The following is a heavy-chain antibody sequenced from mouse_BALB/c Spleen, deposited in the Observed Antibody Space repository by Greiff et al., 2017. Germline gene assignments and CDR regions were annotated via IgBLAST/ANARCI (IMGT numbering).Heavy chain of an antibody. Sequence: EVQLQQSGPELVKPGASVKISCKASGYSFTGYYMHWVKQSHVKSLEWIGRINPYNGATSYNQNFKDKASLTVDKSSSTAYMELHSLTSEDSAVYYCARAGNYGAMDYWGQGTSVTVSS. CDR3: ARAGNYGAMDY. CDR1: GYSFTGYY. CDR2: INPYNGAT. J-gene: IGHJ4*01. D-gene: IGHD2-1*01. V-gene: IGHV1-31*01.